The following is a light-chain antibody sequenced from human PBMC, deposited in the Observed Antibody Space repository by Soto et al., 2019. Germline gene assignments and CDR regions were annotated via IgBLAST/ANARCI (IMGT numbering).Light chain of an antibody. CDR2: GAS. CDR3: HQRQSWPRT. J-gene: IGKJ1*01. V-gene: IGKV3D-15*01. CDR1: QSAGST. Sequence: EIVMTQSPATLFVSPGERATLSCRASQSAGSTLAWYQQKPGQAPRLLIYGASNRATGIPDRFRGSGSGTDFILTIIDGQAEDFAVYYCHQRQSWPRTFGQGTKVDIK.